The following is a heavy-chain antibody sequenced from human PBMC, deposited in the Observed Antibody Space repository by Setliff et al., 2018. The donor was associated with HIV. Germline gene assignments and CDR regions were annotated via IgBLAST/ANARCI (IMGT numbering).Heavy chain of an antibody. V-gene: IGHV1-69*06. D-gene: IGHD3-10*01. CDR2: IIPVVDAP. Sequence: GASVKVSCKASGGSFNILGFTWVRQAPGQGLEWVGGIIPVVDAPIYAQRFQGRVVITADKSTGTAYMQLSSLKFEDTAVYYCSTRPPGVHGFSIWGKGTMVTVSS. CDR1: GGSFNILG. CDR3: STRPPGVHGFSI. J-gene: IGHJ3*02.